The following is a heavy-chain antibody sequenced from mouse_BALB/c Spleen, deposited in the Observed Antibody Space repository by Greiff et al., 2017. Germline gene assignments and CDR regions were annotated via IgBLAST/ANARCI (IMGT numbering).Heavy chain of an antibody. CDR2: ISSGGST. Sequence: EVKLMESGGGLVKPGGSLKLSCAASGFTFSSYAMSWVRQTPEKRLEWVASISSGGSTYYPDSVKGRFTISRDNARNILYLQMSSLRSEDTAMYYCAREWTYGNYGIYAMDYWGQGTSVTVSS. D-gene: IGHD2-1*01. CDR3: AREWTYGNYGIYAMDY. J-gene: IGHJ4*01. CDR1: GFTFSSYA. V-gene: IGHV5-6-5*01.